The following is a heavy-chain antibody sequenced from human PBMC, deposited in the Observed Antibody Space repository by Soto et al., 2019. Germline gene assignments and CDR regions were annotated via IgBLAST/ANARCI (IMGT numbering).Heavy chain of an antibody. Sequence: EVQLVESGGGLVQPGGSLKLSCAASGFTFSGSAMHWVRQASGEGLEWVGRIRSKANSYATAYAPSVKGRFTVSRDDSRNTTYLQLNSLKSEDTAVYYCTPEGTGFDYWGQGTLVTVSS. CDR3: TPEGTGFDY. D-gene: IGHD1-1*01. V-gene: IGHV3-73*02. CDR2: IRSKANSYAT. J-gene: IGHJ4*02. CDR1: GFTFSGSA.